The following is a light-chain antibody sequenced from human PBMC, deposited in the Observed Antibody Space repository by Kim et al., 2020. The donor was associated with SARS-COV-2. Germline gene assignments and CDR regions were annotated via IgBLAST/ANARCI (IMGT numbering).Light chain of an antibody. CDR3: QSYDNSLSGYV. J-gene: IGLJ1*01. Sequence: HRFTISCTGSSSNIGAAYEVHWYQHLPGTAPKLLIYGDINRPSGVPDRFSGSKSGTSASLAITGLQTEDEADYYCQSYDNSLSGYVFGTGTKVTVL. CDR2: GDI. V-gene: IGLV1-40*01. CDR1: SSNIGAAYE.